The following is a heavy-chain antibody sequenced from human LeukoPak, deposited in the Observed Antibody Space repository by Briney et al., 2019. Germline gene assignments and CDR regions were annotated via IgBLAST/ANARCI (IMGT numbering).Heavy chain of an antibody. Sequence: GGSLRLSCAASGFTFSSYGMHWVRQAPGKGLEWVAVISYDGSNKYYADSVQGRFTISRDNSKNTLYLQMNSLRAEDTAVYYCAKEGLVFFYYYYMDVWGKGTTVTVAS. CDR1: GFTFSSYG. D-gene: IGHD3/OR15-3a*01. V-gene: IGHV3-30*18. J-gene: IGHJ6*03. CDR3: AKEGLVFFYYYYMDV. CDR2: ISYDGSNK.